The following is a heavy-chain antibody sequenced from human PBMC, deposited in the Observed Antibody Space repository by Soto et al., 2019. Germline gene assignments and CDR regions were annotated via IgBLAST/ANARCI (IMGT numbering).Heavy chain of an antibody. V-gene: IGHV3-15*01. CDR2: IKSKTDGGTT. Sequence: EVQLVESGGGLVKPGGSLRLSCAASGFTFSNAWMSWVRQAPGKGLEWVGRIKSKTDGGTTDYAAPVKGRFTISRDDSKNTLYLQMNSLKTEDTAVYYCTTRNSSGYYYVYAFDIWGQGTMVTVSS. CDR3: TTRNSSGYYYVYAFDI. J-gene: IGHJ3*02. CDR1: GFTFSNAW. D-gene: IGHD3-22*01.